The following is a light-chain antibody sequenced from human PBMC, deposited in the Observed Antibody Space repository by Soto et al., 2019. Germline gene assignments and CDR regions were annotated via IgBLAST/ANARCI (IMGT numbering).Light chain of an antibody. CDR1: QGLSSY. V-gene: IGKV1-9*01. Sequence: DIQLTQSPSFLSASVGDRVIITCRASQGLSSYLAWYQQKPGTAPKLLIYGASTLQSGVPSRFSGSGSGTEFTLTISSLQPEDFATYYCQQFRTFGQGTKLEIK. CDR2: GAS. CDR3: QQFRT. J-gene: IGKJ2*01.